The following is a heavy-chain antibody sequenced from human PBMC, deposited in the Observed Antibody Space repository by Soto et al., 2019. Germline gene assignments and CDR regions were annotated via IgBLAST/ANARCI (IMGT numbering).Heavy chain of an antibody. V-gene: IGHV1-8*01. Sequence: WVQQDTRKGLEWMGWMNPNSGNTGDTQKFQGRVTMTRNTSISTAYMELSSLRSDDTAVYYCARAIPIAATGRSSIKRNCFGPCGQRTLVTGSS. CDR3: ARAIPIAATGRSSIKRNCFGP. CDR2: MNPNSGNT. J-gene: IGHJ5*02. D-gene: IGHD6-13*01.